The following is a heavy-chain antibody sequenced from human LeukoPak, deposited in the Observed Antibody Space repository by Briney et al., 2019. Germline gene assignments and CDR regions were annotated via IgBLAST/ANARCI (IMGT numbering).Heavy chain of an antibody. V-gene: IGHV1-18*01. J-gene: IGHJ4*02. Sequence: ASVKVSCKASGYTFSSFGISWVRQAPGQGLEWMGWISAYNGNTDYAQKLQGRVTMTTDTSTSTAYMELRSLRSDDTAVYYCARDSRYYGDYADYWGQGTLVTVSS. CDR3: ARDSRYYGDYADY. D-gene: IGHD4-17*01. CDR2: ISAYNGNT. CDR1: GYTFSSFG.